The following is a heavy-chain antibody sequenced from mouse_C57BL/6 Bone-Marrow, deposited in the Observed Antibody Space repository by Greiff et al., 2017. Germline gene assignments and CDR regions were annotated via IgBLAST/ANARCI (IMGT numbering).Heavy chain of an antibody. V-gene: IGHV1-82*01. Sequence: QVQLQQSGPELVKPGASVKISCKASGYAFSSSWMNWVKQRPGKGLEWIGRIYPGDGDTNYNGKFKGKATLTADKASITAYMHLSSLTSEDAEVDFCAREGITTVVAWGQGTSVTVSS. CDR1: GYAFSSSW. J-gene: IGHJ4*01. D-gene: IGHD1-1*01. CDR3: AREGITTVVA. CDR2: IYPGDGDT.